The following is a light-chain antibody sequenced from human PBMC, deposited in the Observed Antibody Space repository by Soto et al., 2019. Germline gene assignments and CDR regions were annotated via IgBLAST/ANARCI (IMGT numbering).Light chain of an antibody. CDR1: QSASSSY. CDR3: HQYVSSPSYT. CDR2: GAS. Sequence: EIVLTQSPGTLSLSPGERATLSCRASQSASSSYLAWYQQKPGQAPRLLIYGASSRATGIPYRFSGSGSGTDFTLTISRLEPEDFAVYYCHQYVSSPSYTFGQGTKLEIK. V-gene: IGKV3-20*01. J-gene: IGKJ2*01.